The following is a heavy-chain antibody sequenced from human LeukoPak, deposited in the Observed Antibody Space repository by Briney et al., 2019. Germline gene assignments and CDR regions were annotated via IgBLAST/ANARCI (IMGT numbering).Heavy chain of an antibody. CDR2: ISGSGGST. D-gene: IGHD3-16*02. V-gene: IGHV3-23*01. CDR3: ARVPAGVIGMKDAFDI. J-gene: IGHJ3*02. CDR1: GFTFSSYG. Sequence: PGRSLRLSCAASGFTFSSYGMSWVRQAPGKGLEWVSAISGSGGSTYYADSVKGRFTISRHNAKNPLYLQMNSLRAEDTAVYYCARVPAGVIGMKDAFDIWGQGTMVTVSS.